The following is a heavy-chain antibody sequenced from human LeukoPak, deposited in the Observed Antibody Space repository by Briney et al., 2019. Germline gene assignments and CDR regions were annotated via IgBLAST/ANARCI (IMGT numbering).Heavy chain of an antibody. D-gene: IGHD2-2*03. J-gene: IGHJ4*02. V-gene: IGHV1-18*01. CDR1: GYTFTSYG. CDR3: ARYLDILGDFDY. Sequence: ASVKVSCKASGYTFTSYGISWVRQAPGQGLEWMGWISAYNGNTNYAQKLQGRVTMTTDTSTSTAHMELRSLRSDDTAVYYCARYLDILGDFDYWGQGTLVTVSS. CDR2: ISAYNGNT.